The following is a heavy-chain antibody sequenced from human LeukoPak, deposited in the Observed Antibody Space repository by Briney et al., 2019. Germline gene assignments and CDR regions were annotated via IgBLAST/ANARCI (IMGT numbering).Heavy chain of an antibody. V-gene: IGHV4-59*01. CDR2: IYYSGST. D-gene: IGHD3-22*01. CDR1: GGSISSYY. J-gene: IGHJ5*02. CDR3: ARDLRDSSGRRHWFDP. Sequence: SETLSLTCTVSGGSISSYYWSWIRQPPGKGLEWIGYIYYSGSTNYNPSLKSRVTISVDTSKNQFSLKLSSVTAADTAVYYCARDLRDSSGRRHWFDPWGQGTLVTVSS.